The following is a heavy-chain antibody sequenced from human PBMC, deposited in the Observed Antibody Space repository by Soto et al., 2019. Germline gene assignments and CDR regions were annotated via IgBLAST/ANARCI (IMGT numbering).Heavy chain of an antibody. CDR1: GGTFSSYA. J-gene: IGHJ6*02. CDR2: IIPIFGTA. V-gene: IGHV1-69*06. Sequence: QVQLVQSGAEVKKPGSSVKVSCKASGGTFSSYAISWVRQAPGQGLEWMGGIIPIFGTANYAQKFQGRVTITADKSTSTAYMELSSLRSEDTAVYYCARDSNPPHPNYYYGMDVWGQGTTVTVSS. CDR3: ARDSNPPHPNYYYGMDV.